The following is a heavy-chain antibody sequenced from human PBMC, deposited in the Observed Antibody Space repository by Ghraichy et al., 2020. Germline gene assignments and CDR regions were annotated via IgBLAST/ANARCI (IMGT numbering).Heavy chain of an antibody. J-gene: IGHJ4*02. D-gene: IGHD3-22*01. Sequence: ETLSLTCAASGFTFGSYAMGWVRQAPGKGLEWVSAISGSGDSTYYAGSVKGRFTISSDNSKNTLFLQMNSLRAEDTAVYYCAKGGRRGSSGYYSDPSDYWGQGTLVTVSS. CDR3: AKGGRRGSSGYYSDPSDY. CDR1: GFTFGSYA. CDR2: ISGSGDST. V-gene: IGHV3-23*01.